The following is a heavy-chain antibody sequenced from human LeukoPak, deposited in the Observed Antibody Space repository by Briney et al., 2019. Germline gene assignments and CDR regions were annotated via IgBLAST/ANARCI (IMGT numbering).Heavy chain of an antibody. J-gene: IGHJ2*01. CDR2: IYYNGRT. D-gene: IGHD2-2*01. CDR3: VRHDYDTSWGLDWFFDL. V-gene: IGHV4-59*08. Sequence: SETLSLTCTVSGDSIRSYYWSWIRQSPGKGLEWIAYIYYNGRTDSNPSLKSRVTISLDMPKNQLSLKLNSVTAADTAVYYCVRHDYDTSWGLDWFFDLWGRGTLVIVSS. CDR1: GDSIRSYY.